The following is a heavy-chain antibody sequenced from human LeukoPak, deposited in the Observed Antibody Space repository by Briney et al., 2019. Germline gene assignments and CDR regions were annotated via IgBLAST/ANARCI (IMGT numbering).Heavy chain of an antibody. J-gene: IGHJ6*02. CDR2: MSPTSGNT. CDR1: EYTFTSYD. D-gene: IGHD5-12*01. V-gene: IGHV1-8*01. Sequence: GASVKVSCKASEYTFTSYDINWVRQATGQGLEWMGWMSPTSGNTAYAQKFQGRVTMTRNTSISTAYMELSSLRSEDTAVYYCARDIGYYYGMDVWGQGTTVTVSS. CDR3: ARDIGYYYGMDV.